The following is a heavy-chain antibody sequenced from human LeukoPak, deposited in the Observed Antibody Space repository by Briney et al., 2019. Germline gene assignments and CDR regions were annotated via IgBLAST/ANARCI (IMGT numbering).Heavy chain of an antibody. D-gene: IGHD5-24*01. J-gene: IGHJ4*02. CDR2: INYSGST. V-gene: IGHV4-59*01. Sequence: SETLSLTCFVSGASLSTYYWSWIRQPPGKGLEWIGYINYSGSTNYNPSLKRRITMSLDTSKNQLSLKLSSVTAADTAVYYCAATQRWLQFDCWGQGALVTVSS. CDR1: GASLSTYY. CDR3: AATQRWLQFDC.